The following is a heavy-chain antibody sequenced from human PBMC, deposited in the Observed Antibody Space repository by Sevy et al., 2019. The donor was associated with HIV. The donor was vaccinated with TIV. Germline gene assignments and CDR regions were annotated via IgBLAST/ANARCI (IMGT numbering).Heavy chain of an antibody. CDR3: ARDIVVVTGATWDAFDI. CDR1: GFTFNSYT. D-gene: IGHD2-2*01. Sequence: GGSLRLSCAASGFTFNSYTMNWVRQAPGKGLEWVSSITSSSNYIEYADSVKGRFTISRDNAKNSLFLQMNSLRAEDTAVYYCARDIVVVTGATWDAFDIWGQGTMVTVSS. V-gene: IGHV3-21*01. CDR2: ITSSSNYI. J-gene: IGHJ3*02.